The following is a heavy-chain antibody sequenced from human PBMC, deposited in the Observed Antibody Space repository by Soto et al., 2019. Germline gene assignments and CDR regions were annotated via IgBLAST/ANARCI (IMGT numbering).Heavy chain of an antibody. V-gene: IGHV3-23*01. D-gene: IGHD2-8*01. J-gene: IGHJ4*01. CDR2: ISGNSGKT. CDR3: ARLGFVLMELYYFNK. Sequence: GVSLRLSCTASGFTFSSYAMSWVRQAPGKELEWVSTISGNSGKTNYAESVKGRFSISRDNSKNTVHLQLDSLRAEDTAVYFCARLGFVLMELYYFNKWGHGTLVTVSS. CDR1: GFTFSSYA.